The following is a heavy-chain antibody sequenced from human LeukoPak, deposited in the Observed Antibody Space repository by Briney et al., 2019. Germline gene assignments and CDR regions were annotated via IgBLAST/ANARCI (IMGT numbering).Heavy chain of an antibody. Sequence: PGGSLRLSCAGSGFTFFIQAMSWVRQAPGKGLEWVSSITDSGSSTFYADSVKGRFTTSRDNSKNILYPQMSSLRAEDTAVYYCAKDGDAVYGDYVHWGQGTLVTVSS. J-gene: IGHJ4*02. CDR1: GFTFFIQA. CDR3: AKDGDAVYGDYVH. V-gene: IGHV3-23*01. D-gene: IGHD4-17*01. CDR2: ITDSGSST.